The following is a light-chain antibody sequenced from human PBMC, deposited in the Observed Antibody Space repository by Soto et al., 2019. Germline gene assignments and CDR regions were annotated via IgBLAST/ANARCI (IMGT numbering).Light chain of an antibody. J-gene: IGLJ1*01. Sequence: LTQPPSASGSPGQSVTISCTGTKNDIGVYDFVSWYQHHPGKAPRLIIYEVVQRPSGVPDRFSGSKSGNTASLTVSGLQAAYVADYFCKSYAGSNPYVFGSGTNFAVL. CDR2: EVV. V-gene: IGLV2-8*01. CDR1: KNDIGVYDF. CDR3: KSYAGSNPYV.